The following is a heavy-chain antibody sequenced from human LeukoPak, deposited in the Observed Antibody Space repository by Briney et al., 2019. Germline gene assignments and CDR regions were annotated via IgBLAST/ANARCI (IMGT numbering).Heavy chain of an antibody. V-gene: IGHV3-9*01. J-gene: IGHJ4*02. Sequence: GGSLRLSCAASGFTFDNYAMHWVRHAPGKGLEWLSIISWNSGYIGYADSVKGRFTISRDNAKKSPDLQMNSLRAEDTAFYYCAKVRGTYSSGYFFDYWGQGTLVTVSS. D-gene: IGHD6-19*01. CDR2: ISWNSGYI. CDR1: GFTFDNYA. CDR3: AKVRGTYSSGYFFDY.